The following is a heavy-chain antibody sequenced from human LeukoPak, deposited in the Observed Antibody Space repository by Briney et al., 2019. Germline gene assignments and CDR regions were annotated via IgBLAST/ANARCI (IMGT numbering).Heavy chain of an antibody. V-gene: IGHV4-59*12. CDR1: GGSISSYY. J-gene: IGHJ4*02. CDR2: IYHSGST. D-gene: IGHD2-2*01. CDR3: ARDNVVPEYFDY. Sequence: SETLSLTCTVSGGSISSYYWNWIRQPPGKGLEWIGYIYHSGSTYYNPSLKSRVTISVDRSKNQFSLKLSSVTAADTAVYYCARDNVVPEYFDYWGQGTLVTVSS.